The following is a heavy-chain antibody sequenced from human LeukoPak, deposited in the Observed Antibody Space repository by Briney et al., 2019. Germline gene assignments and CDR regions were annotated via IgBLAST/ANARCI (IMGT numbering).Heavy chain of an antibody. D-gene: IGHD5-12*01. CDR1: GGSFSGYY. CDR2: INHSGST. Sequence: SETLSLTCAVYGGSFSGYYWSWLRQPPGKGLEWIGEINHSGSTNYNPSLKSRVTISVGTSKNQFSLKLSSVTAAVTAVYYCARGGYSGYSVWGQGTLVTVSS. CDR3: ARGGYSGYSV. J-gene: IGHJ4*02. V-gene: IGHV4-34*01.